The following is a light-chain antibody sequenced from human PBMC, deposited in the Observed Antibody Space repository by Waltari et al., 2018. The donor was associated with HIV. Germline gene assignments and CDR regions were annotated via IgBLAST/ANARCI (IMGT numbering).Light chain of an antibody. J-gene: IGKJ4*01. CDR3: QQYFSTPPVT. CDR1: HSVLSRSNNENY. Sequence: DIVLTQSPDSLAVSLGERATISCKSSHSVLSRSNNENYLAWYQQKQGQPPKLLIYWASTRESGVPDRFSGSGSGTDFTLTITSLQAEDVAVYYCQQYFSTPPVTFGGGTKVEIK. CDR2: WAS. V-gene: IGKV4-1*01.